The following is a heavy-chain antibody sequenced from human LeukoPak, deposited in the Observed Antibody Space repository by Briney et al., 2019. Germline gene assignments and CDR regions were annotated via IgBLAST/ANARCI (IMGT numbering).Heavy chain of an antibody. Sequence: GGSLRLSCAASGFTFSSYTMNWVRQAPGKGLEWVSFISGSSSYIYYADSVKRRFTISRDNAKNSLYLQMNSLRAEDTAVYYCAKGGGRYYGSGSPYNWFDPWGQGTLVTVSS. CDR3: AKGGGRYYGSGSPYNWFDP. D-gene: IGHD3-10*01. CDR1: GFTFSSYT. CDR2: ISGSSSYI. J-gene: IGHJ5*02. V-gene: IGHV3-21*06.